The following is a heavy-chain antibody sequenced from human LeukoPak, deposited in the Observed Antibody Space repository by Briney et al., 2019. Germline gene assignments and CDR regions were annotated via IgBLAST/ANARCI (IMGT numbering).Heavy chain of an antibody. Sequence: PSETLSLTCTVSGGSISSSSYYWGWSPRPPGKGLEWVVTSNYGGSTYYNPSLKSRVTISEYRPKSECSLRRSPVTAAAPPLYDSARVFAGYSYGIFDYWGPGTLVTVSS. CDR3: ARVFAGYSYGIFDY. D-gene: IGHD5-18*01. J-gene: IGHJ4*02. V-gene: IGHV4-39*07. CDR2: SNYGGST. CDR1: GGSISSSSYY.